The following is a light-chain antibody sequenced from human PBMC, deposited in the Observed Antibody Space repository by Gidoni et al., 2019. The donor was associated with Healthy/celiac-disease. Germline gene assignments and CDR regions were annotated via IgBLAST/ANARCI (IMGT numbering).Light chain of an antibody. Sequence: QSALTQPASVSGSPGQSITISCTGTSSDVGGYNYVSWYHQHPGKAPKLMIYEVSNRPSGVSNRFSGSKSGNTASLTISGLQAEDEADYYCSSYTSSSTLLYVFGTGTKVT. CDR2: EVS. V-gene: IGLV2-14*01. J-gene: IGLJ1*01. CDR1: SSDVGGYNY. CDR3: SSYTSSSTLLYV.